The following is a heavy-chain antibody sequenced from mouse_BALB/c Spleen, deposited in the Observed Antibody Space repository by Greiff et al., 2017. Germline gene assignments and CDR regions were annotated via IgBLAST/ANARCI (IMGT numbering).Heavy chain of an antibody. CDR2: ISDGGSYT. Sequence: EVQLVESGGGLVKPGGSLKLSCAASGFTFSDYYMYWVRQTPEKRLEWVATISDGGSYTYYQDSVKGRFTISRDNAKNNLYLQMSSLKSEDTAMYYCARGEVYYAMDYWGQGTSVTVSS. J-gene: IGHJ4*01. CDR3: ARGEVYYAMDY. V-gene: IGHV5-4*02. CDR1: GFTFSDYY.